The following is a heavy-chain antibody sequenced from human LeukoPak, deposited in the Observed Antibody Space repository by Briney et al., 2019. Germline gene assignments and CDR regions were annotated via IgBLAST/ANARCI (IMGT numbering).Heavy chain of an antibody. CDR1: GYTFSSYW. V-gene: IGHV3-7*01. Sequence: QTGGSLTLSCAASGYTFSSYWMTWIRQAPGMGLEWVANIKQDGSEKYYVDSVKGRFTISRDNAKNSLYLQMNSLRAEDTAVYYCARDTGGGYSCYDCWGQGTLVTVSS. CDR3: ARDTGGGYSCYDC. J-gene: IGHJ4*02. D-gene: IGHD5-18*01. CDR2: IKQDGSEK.